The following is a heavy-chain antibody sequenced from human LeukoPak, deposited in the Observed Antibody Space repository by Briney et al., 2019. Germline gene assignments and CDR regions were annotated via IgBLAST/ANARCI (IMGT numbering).Heavy chain of an antibody. CDR3: SRVRVETGIITLCEY. Sequence: GGSLRLSCAASGFTFSDHYMDWVRQAPGKGLEWLGRSRNKGNSYSTAYAASVRGIFTISRDDSENSLFLQMDSLKTEDTAVYYCSRVRVETGIITLCEYRGQGNLVTVSS. J-gene: IGHJ4*02. CDR2: SRNKGNSYST. D-gene: IGHD5-18*01. CDR1: GFTFSDHY. V-gene: IGHV3-72*01.